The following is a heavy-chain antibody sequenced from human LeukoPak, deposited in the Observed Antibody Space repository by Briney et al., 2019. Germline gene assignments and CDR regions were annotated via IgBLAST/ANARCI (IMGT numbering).Heavy chain of an antibody. CDR3: ARDGETYCGGDCYFAFDI. D-gene: IGHD2-21*02. CDR1: GYTFTGYY. Sequence: ASVKVSCKASGYTFTGYYMHWVRQAPAQGLEWMGWITLNSGGTNYVQKFQGRVTMTRDTSISTAYMELSRLRSDDTAVYYCARDGETYCGGDCYFAFDIWGQGTMVTVSS. J-gene: IGHJ3*02. V-gene: IGHV1-2*02. CDR2: ITLNSGGT.